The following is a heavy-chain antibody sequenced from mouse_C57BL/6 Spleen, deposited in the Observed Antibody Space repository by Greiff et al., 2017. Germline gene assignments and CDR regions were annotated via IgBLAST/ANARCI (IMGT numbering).Heavy chain of an antibody. CDR1: GYAFSSYW. V-gene: IGHV1-80*01. J-gene: IGHJ4*01. Sequence: QVQLQQSGAELVKPGASVKISCKASGYAFSSYWMNWVKQRPGQGLEWIGQIYPGGGDTNYNGKFKGKATLTADKSSSTAYMQLSSLTSEDSAVYFCARDLLLRHYYAMDYWGQGTTVTVSS. D-gene: IGHD1-1*01. CDR3: ARDLLLRHYYAMDY. CDR2: IYPGGGDT.